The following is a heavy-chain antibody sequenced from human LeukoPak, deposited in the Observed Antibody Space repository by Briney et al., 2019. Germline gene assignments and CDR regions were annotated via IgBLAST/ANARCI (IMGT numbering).Heavy chain of an antibody. Sequence: SETLSLTCTVSGGPISSYYWSWIRQPPGKGLEWIGCTYYSGSTIYSPSLKSRVTISVDTSKNQFSLRLSSVTAADTAVYYCARGAYYPDYWGQGTLVTVSS. V-gene: IGHV4-59*13. CDR3: ARGAYYPDY. CDR2: TYYSGST. CDR1: GGPISSYY. D-gene: IGHD3-22*01. J-gene: IGHJ4*02.